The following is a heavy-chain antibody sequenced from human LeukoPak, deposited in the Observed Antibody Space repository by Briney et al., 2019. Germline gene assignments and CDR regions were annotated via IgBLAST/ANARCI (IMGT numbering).Heavy chain of an antibody. D-gene: IGHD3-22*01. V-gene: IGHV4-61*02. CDR1: GGSISSGSYY. CDR3: ARGPYSYDSSGAFDI. CDR2: ISSSGST. J-gene: IGHJ3*02. Sequence: SETLSLTCTVSGGSISSGSYYWSWIRQPAGKGLEWIVRISSSGSTNYNPSLKSRLTISVDTSKNQFSLKLSSVTAADTAVYFCARGPYSYDSSGAFDIGGQGTMVTVS.